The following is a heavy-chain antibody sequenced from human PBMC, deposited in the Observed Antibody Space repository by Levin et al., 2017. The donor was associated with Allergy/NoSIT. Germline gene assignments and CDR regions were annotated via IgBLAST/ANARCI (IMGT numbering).Heavy chain of an antibody. J-gene: IGHJ4*02. D-gene: IGHD2-15*01. CDR1: GFTFSSYY. CDR3: ARGGCSATSCLDY. V-gene: IGHV3-74*01. Sequence: GGSLRLSCAASGFTFSSYYTHWVRQAPGKGLAWVSNIHTDTSVTNYADSVKGRFTISRDNAKNTLYLQMNSLRAEDTAVYYCARGGCSATSCLDYWGQGTLVTVSS. CDR2: IHTDTSVT.